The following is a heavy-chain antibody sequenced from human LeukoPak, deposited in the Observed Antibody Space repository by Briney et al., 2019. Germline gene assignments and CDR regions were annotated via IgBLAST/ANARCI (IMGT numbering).Heavy chain of an antibody. CDR3: ARGRFGRVGAKFFQH. V-gene: IGHV4-34*01. D-gene: IGHD3/OR15-3a*01. CDR2: INHSGST. Sequence: SETLSLTCAVYGGSFSGYYWSWIRQPPGKGLEWIGEINHSGSTNYNPSLKSRVTISVDTSKSQFSLKLSSVTAADTAVYYCARGRFGRVGAKFFQHWGQGTLVTVSS. CDR1: GGSFSGYY. J-gene: IGHJ1*01.